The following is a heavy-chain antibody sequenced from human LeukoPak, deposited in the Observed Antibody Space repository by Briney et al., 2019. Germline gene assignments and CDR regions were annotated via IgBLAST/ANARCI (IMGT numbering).Heavy chain of an antibody. CDR3: AHPTEYSSSWYGNWFDP. V-gene: IGHV3-23*01. Sequence: GGSLRLSCLASGFTFSIYAMDWVRQAPGQGLKWVSAVGTGADTYYADSVRGRFTISRDNSKNTLYLQMNSLRAEDTAVYYCAHPTEYSSSWYGNWFDPWGQGTLVTVSS. D-gene: IGHD6-13*01. CDR2: VGTGADT. CDR1: GFTFSIYA. J-gene: IGHJ5*02.